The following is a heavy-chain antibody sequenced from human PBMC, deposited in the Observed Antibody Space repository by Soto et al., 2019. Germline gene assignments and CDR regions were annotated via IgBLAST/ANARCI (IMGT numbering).Heavy chain of an antibody. D-gene: IGHD3-9*01. CDR3: ARYFDWLSGNWFDP. CDR1: GGSISSGDYY. CDR2: IYYSGST. Sequence: PSETLALTCTVSGGSISSGDYYLSWIRQPPGKGLEWIGYIYYSGSTYYNPSLKSRVTISVDTSKNQFSLKLSSVTAADTAVYYCARYFDWLSGNWFDPWGQGTLVTVSS. V-gene: IGHV4-30-4*01. J-gene: IGHJ5*02.